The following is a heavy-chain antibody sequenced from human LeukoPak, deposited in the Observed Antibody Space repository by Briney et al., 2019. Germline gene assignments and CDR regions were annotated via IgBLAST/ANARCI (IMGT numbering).Heavy chain of an antibody. J-gene: IGHJ4*02. CDR2: INPNSGGT. CDR1: GYTFSDYY. D-gene: IGHD6-19*01. CDR3: ARDQRYTSGWYDEGGYYFEY. V-gene: IGHV1-2*02. Sequence: ASVKVSCKASGYTFSDYYMHWVRQAPGQGLEWMGWINPNSGGTSYAQKFQGRATMTRDTSITTVYMELSRLRSDDTAVYYCARDQRYTSGWYDEGGYYFEYWGQGTLVTVSS.